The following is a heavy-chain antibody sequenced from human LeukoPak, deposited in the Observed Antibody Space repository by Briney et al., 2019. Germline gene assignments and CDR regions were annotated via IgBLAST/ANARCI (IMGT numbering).Heavy chain of an antibody. J-gene: IGHJ4*02. Sequence: SETLSLTCSVSGGSIESYYWSWIRQPPGKGLEFIGYIAASGTTKHNPSLKSRVTLSMDTSKNQFSLKLRSVTAAGTAVYFCARFPYFEGFDYWGQGTQVIVSS. CDR1: GGSIESYY. CDR3: ARFPYFEGFDY. CDR2: IAASGTT. V-gene: IGHV4-4*08. D-gene: IGHD3-9*01.